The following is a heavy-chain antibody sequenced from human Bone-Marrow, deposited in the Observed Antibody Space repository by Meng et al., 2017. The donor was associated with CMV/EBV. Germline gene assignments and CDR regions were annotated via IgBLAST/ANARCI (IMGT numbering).Heavy chain of an antibody. CDR2: ISCSRSTI. D-gene: IGHD3-22*01. Sequence: GESLKISCAASGFTFSSYSMNWVRQAPGKGLEWVSYISCSRSTIYYADSVKGRFTISRDNAKNSLYLQMNSLRAEDTAVYYCARADSPGNYYDSSGYYCRNVYFDYWGQGTLVTVSS. CDR1: GFTFSSYS. CDR3: ARADSPGNYYDSSGYYCRNVYFDY. J-gene: IGHJ4*02. V-gene: IGHV3-48*04.